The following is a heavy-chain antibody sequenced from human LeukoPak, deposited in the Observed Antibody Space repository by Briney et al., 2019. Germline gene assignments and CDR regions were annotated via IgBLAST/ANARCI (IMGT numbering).Heavy chain of an antibody. Sequence: GGSLRLSCAASGFIFSDYYMDWVRQAPGKGLEWVARSRNKAYSYTTEYAASVKGRSTISRDDSKMSLSLQMNSLQTEDAAVYYCARVIKDPTTGTTYFDYWGQGTLVTVSS. CDR2: SRNKAYSYTT. CDR1: GFIFSDYY. D-gene: IGHD4-11*01. J-gene: IGHJ4*02. CDR3: ARVIKDPTTGTTYFDY. V-gene: IGHV3-72*01.